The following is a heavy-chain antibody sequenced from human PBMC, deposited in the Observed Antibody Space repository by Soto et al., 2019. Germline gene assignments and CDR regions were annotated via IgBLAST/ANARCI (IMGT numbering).Heavy chain of an antibody. CDR1: GGSLSDYF. CDR2: INHLGSI. J-gene: IGHJ4*02. CDR3: ARAKDRAAAVDY. V-gene: IGHV4-34*01. Sequence: SETLSLTCVVSGGSLSDYFWSWIRQPPGMALEWIGEINHLGSINYNPSLKSRVTMSVDTSKNQFSLTLNSVTAADTAVYYCARAKDRAAAVDYWGQGTLVTVSS. D-gene: IGHD6-13*01.